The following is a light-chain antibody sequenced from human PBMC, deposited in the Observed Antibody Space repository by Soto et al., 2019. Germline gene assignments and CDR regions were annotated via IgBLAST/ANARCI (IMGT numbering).Light chain of an antibody. CDR1: SSDPGGYNY. V-gene: IGLV2-11*01. Sequence: QSALTQPRSVSGSPGQSVTISCTGTSSDPGGYNYVSWYQQHQGKAPKLMIYDVSKRPSGVPNRFSGSKSGNTASLTISVLQAEDEADYHCCSYAGSYTLVFGGGTKLTVL. J-gene: IGLJ2*01. CDR2: DVS. CDR3: CSYAGSYTLV.